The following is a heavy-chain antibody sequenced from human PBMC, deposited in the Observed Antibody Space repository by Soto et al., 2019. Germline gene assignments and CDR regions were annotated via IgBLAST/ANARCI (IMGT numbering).Heavy chain of an antibody. CDR3: VRDRDNSNWPNFDY. J-gene: IGHJ4*02. D-gene: IGHD6-13*01. Sequence: QVQLVQSGSEVKKPGSSVKVSCKASGGTFSIYTISWVRQAPGQGLEWMGRVIPIFDVTSYAQRFQGRVTITADKSTTTAYMELSSLRSEDTAVYYCVRDRDNSNWPNFDYWGQGTLVTVSS. CDR1: GGTFSIYT. V-gene: IGHV1-69*02. CDR2: VIPIFDVT.